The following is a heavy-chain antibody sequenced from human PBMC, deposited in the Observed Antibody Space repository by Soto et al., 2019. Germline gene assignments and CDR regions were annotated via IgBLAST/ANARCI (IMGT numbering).Heavy chain of an antibody. CDR1: GFSLSTSGVG. J-gene: IGHJ4*02. CDR2: IYWDDDK. D-gene: IGHD3-10*01. Sequence: QITLKESGPTLVKPTQTLTLTCTFSGFSLSTSGVGVGWIRQPPGKALEWLALIYWDDDKRYSPSLKSRLTITKDTSKNQVVLTMTNMDPVDTATYYCAHRGYYGSGSYPTLDYWGQGTLVTVSS. V-gene: IGHV2-5*02. CDR3: AHRGYYGSGSYPTLDY.